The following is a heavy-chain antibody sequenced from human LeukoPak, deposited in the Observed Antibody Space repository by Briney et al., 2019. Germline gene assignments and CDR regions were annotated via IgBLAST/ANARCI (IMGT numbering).Heavy chain of an antibody. V-gene: IGHV4-34*01. Sequence: SETLSLTCAVYGGSFSGYYWSWIRQPPGKGLEWIGEVNHSGSTNYNPSLKSRVTISVDTSKNQFSLKLSSVTAADTAVCYCARGSDYDYIWGSYRHACFDYWGQGTLVTVSS. D-gene: IGHD3-16*02. CDR3: ARGSDYDYIWGSYRHACFDY. J-gene: IGHJ4*02. CDR2: VNHSGST. CDR1: GGSFSGYY.